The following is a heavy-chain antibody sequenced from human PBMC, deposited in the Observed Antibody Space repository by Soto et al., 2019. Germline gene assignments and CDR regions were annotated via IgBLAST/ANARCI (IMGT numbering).Heavy chain of an antibody. CDR2: IIPIFGTA. D-gene: IGHD2-21*02. J-gene: IGHJ3*02. CDR1: GGTFSSYA. Sequence: SVKVSCKTSGGTFSSYAISWVRQAPGQGLEWMGGIIPIFGTANYAQKFQGRVTITADESTSTAYMELSSLRSEDTAVYYCARTLGIVVVTASPGAFDIWGQGTMVTVSS. CDR3: ARTLGIVVVTASPGAFDI. V-gene: IGHV1-69*13.